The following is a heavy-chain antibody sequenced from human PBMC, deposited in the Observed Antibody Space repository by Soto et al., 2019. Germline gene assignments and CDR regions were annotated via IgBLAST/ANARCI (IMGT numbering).Heavy chain of an antibody. CDR3: ARDRRGYSSGWYAGVPDY. CDR1: GFTFSSYA. D-gene: IGHD6-19*01. J-gene: IGHJ4*02. CDR2: ISYDGSNK. Sequence: QVQLVESGGGVVQPGRSLRLSCAASGFTFSSYAMHWVRQAPGKGLEWVAVISYDGSNKYYADSVKGRFTISRDNSKKTLYLQMNSLRAEDTAVYYCARDRRGYSSGWYAGVPDYWGQGTLVTVSS. V-gene: IGHV3-30-3*01.